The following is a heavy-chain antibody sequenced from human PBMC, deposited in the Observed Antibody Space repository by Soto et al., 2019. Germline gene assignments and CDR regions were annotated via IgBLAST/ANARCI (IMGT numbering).Heavy chain of an antibody. CDR3: AKELGYCSSTSCLDGFDY. CDR1: GFTFSSYA. Sequence: PGGSLRLSCAASGFTFSSYAMSWVRQAPGKGLEWVSAISGSGGSTHYADSVKGRFTISRDNSKNTLYLQMNSLRAEDTAVYYCAKELGYCSSTSCLDGFDYWGQGTLVTVSS. J-gene: IGHJ4*02. D-gene: IGHD2-2*01. V-gene: IGHV3-23*01. CDR2: ISGSGGST.